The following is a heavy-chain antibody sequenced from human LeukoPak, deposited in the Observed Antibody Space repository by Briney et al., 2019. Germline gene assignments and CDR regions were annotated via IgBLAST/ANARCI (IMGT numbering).Heavy chain of an antibody. Sequence: GGSLRLSCAASGFTFSSYGMSWARQAPGKGLEWVSAISGSGGSTYYADSVKGRFTISRDNAKNSLYLQMNSLRAEDTAVYYCASSRYDSSGYYGIIAYWGQGTLVTVSS. J-gene: IGHJ4*02. D-gene: IGHD3-22*01. CDR3: ASSRYDSSGYYGIIAY. V-gene: IGHV3-23*01. CDR2: ISGSGGST. CDR1: GFTFSSYG.